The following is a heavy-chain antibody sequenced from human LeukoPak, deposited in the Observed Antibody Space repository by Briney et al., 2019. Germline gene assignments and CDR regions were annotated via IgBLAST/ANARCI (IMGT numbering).Heavy chain of an antibody. CDR1: GESFSGYY. Sequence: ASQTLSLTCAVSGESFSGYYWTWIRQPPGKGLGWIGEINHSGSITYNPPLMRRVTVSVDASKNQLSLRPTSVTAADTAVYYCARGLFIIYYYYMDVWGKGTTVTVSS. CDR3: ARGLFIIYYYYMDV. CDR2: INHSGSI. D-gene: IGHD3-10*02. V-gene: IGHV4-34*01. J-gene: IGHJ6*03.